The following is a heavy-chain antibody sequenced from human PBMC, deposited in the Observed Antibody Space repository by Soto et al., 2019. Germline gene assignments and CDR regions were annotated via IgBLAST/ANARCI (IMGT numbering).Heavy chain of an antibody. Sequence: QVQLVQSGAEVKKPGASVKVSCKASGYTFTSYGISWVRRAPGQGLEWMGWISAYNGNTNYAQKLQGRVTMTTDTSTSTAYMELRSLRSDDTAASYCARDRTTVTTLHWFDPWGQGTLVTVSS. V-gene: IGHV1-18*01. CDR2: ISAYNGNT. J-gene: IGHJ5*02. CDR1: GYTFTSYG. D-gene: IGHD4-17*01. CDR3: ARDRTTVTTLHWFDP.